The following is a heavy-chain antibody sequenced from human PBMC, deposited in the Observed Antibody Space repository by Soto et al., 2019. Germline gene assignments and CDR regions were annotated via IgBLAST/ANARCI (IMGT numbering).Heavy chain of an antibody. Sequence: QVQLVQSGAEVKKPGSSVKVSCKASGGTFSSYTISWVRQAPGQGLEWMGRIIPILGIANYAQKFQGRVTITADKSTSTAYMELSSLRSEDTAVYYCAGIVGERGADYWGQGTLVTVSS. J-gene: IGHJ4*02. CDR1: GGTFSSYT. CDR2: IIPILGIA. D-gene: IGHD1-1*01. V-gene: IGHV1-69*02. CDR3: AGIVGERGADY.